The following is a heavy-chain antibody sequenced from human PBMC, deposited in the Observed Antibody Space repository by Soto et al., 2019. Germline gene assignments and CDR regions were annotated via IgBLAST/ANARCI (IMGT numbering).Heavy chain of an antibody. D-gene: IGHD5-12*01. CDR1: GYSFNSYW. Sequence: PGESLKTPCKGLGYSFNSYWLGWVRQMPGKGLEWMGIIYPGDSYTRYSPPFQGQVTISADKSISTAYLPWSSLKASDTAMYYCARRVRRGFSDFDYWGQGTLVPVSS. CDR2: IYPGDSYT. CDR3: ARRVRRGFSDFDY. J-gene: IGHJ4*02. V-gene: IGHV5-51*01.